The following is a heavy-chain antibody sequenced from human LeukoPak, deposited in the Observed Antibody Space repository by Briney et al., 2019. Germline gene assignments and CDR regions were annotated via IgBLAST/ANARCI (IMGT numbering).Heavy chain of an antibody. Sequence: PGGSLRLSCVASGFTFSSYWMSWVRQAPGKGLEWVANIKQDGSEKYYVDSVKGRSTISRDNAKNSLYLQMNSLRAEDTAVYYCASVRYFDWLLPDYWGQGTLVTVSS. V-gene: IGHV3-7*01. J-gene: IGHJ4*02. CDR1: GFTFSSYW. CDR3: ASVRYFDWLLPDY. D-gene: IGHD3-9*01. CDR2: IKQDGSEK.